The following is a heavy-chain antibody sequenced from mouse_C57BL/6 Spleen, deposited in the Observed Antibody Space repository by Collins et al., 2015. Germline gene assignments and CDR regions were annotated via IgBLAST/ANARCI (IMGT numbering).Heavy chain of an antibody. Sequence: QIQLVQSGPELKKPGETVKISCKASGYTFTTYGMSWVKQAPGKGLKWMGWINTYSGVPTYADDFKGRFAFSLQTSASTAYLQINNLKNEDTATYFCARSRHYYGSSYGWYFDVWGTGTTVTVSS. J-gene: IGHJ1*03. CDR3: ARSRHYYGSSYGWYFDV. CDR2: INTYSGVP. CDR1: GYTFTTYG. D-gene: IGHD1-1*01. V-gene: IGHV9-3*01.